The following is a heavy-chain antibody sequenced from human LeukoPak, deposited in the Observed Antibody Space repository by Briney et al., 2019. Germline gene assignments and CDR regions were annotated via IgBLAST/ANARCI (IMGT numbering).Heavy chain of an antibody. CDR3: VSLGYSSSSVRY. CDR2: ISYDGGNK. V-gene: IGHV3-30*04. J-gene: IGHJ4*02. Sequence: PGRSLRLSSAASGFTFSRSAMHWVRQAPGKGLEWVAIISYDGGNKYYTDSVKGPFTISRDNSKNTLYLQMNSLRAEDTAVYFCVSLGYSSSSVRYWGQGTLVTVSS. D-gene: IGHD6-6*01. CDR1: GFTFSRSA.